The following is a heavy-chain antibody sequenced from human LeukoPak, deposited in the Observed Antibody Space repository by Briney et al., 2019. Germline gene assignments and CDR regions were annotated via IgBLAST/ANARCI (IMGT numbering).Heavy chain of an antibody. CDR1: GFTFSNYA. J-gene: IGHJ4*02. D-gene: IGHD3-22*01. CDR2: ISGSGGST. Sequence: GGSLRLSCAASGFTFSNYAMSWVRQAPGKGLEWVSAISGSGGSTYYADSVKGRFTISRDNSKNTLYLQMNSLRAEDTAVYYCAKQVAPYYYDSSGYYYDYWGQGTLVTVSS. CDR3: AKQVAPYYYDSSGYYYDY. V-gene: IGHV3-23*01.